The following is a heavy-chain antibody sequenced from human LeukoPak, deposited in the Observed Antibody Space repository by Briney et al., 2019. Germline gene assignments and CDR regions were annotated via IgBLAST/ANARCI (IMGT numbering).Heavy chain of an antibody. Sequence: GGSLRLSCAASGFTFDNYNMNWVRQAPGKGLEWVSSISSGTNYIFEADSVKGRFTVTKDTALNSLPLQMNSLRADDTAVYYCARSAGGNYFDYWDQGTLVTVSS. CDR1: GFTFDNYN. J-gene: IGHJ4*02. D-gene: IGHD2-8*02. CDR2: ISSGTNYI. CDR3: ARSAGGNYFDY. V-gene: IGHV3-21*01.